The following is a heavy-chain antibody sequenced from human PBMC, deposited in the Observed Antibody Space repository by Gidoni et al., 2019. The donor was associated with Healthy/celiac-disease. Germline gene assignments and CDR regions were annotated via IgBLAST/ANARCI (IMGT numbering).Heavy chain of an antibody. CDR2: ISGSGGST. J-gene: IGHJ3*02. CDR1: GFSFSSYA. Sequence: EVQLLESGGCLVQPGWSLRLACAASGFSFSSYAMSWVRQAPGKGLEWVSAISGSGGSTYYADSVKGRFTISRDNSKNTLYLQMNSLRAEDTAVYYCAKTYCGGDCYPDAFDIWGQGTMVTVSS. V-gene: IGHV3-23*01. D-gene: IGHD2-21*01. CDR3: AKTYCGGDCYPDAFDI.